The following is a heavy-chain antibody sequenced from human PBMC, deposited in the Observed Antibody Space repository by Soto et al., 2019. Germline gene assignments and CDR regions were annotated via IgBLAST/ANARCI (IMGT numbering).Heavy chain of an antibody. Sequence: EVQLLESGGGSVQPGGSLRLSCAASGFTFSSYAMGWVRQAPGKGLEWVSTVSGGGDNTYYADPVKGRFTISRDNSKNTGDLEMNSLRVEGTAVYDCAKMYYYGSGRAFDIWGQGTMVTVSS. D-gene: IGHD3-10*01. CDR1: GFTFSSYA. V-gene: IGHV3-23*01. CDR2: VSGGGDNT. J-gene: IGHJ3*02. CDR3: AKMYYYGSGRAFDI.